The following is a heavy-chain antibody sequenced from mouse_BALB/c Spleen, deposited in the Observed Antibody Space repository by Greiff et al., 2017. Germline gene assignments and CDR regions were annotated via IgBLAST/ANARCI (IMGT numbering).Heavy chain of an antibody. Sequence: QVQLQQPGAELVKPGASVKLSCKASGYTFTSYWMHWVKQRPGQGLEWIGEINPSNGRTNYNEKFKSKATLTVDKSSSTAYMQLSSLTSEDSAVYYCARGHYGSSFAMDYWGQGTSVTVSS. J-gene: IGHJ4*01. D-gene: IGHD1-1*01. CDR3: ARGHYGSSFAMDY. CDR2: INPSNGRT. CDR1: GYTFTSYW. V-gene: IGHV1S81*02.